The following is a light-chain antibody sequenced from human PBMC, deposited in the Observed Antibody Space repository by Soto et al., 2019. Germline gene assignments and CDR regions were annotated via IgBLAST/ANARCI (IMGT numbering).Light chain of an antibody. CDR1: QSVSSN. Sequence: ERVLRRSPATLSQSPGKRATLSCRASQSVSSNLAWYQQKPGQAPRLLIYGASSRATGIPDRFSGSGSGTDFTLTISRLEPEDFAVYYCQQYAILPITFGQGTRLEIK. CDR2: GAS. V-gene: IGKV3-20*01. J-gene: IGKJ5*01. CDR3: QQYAILPIT.